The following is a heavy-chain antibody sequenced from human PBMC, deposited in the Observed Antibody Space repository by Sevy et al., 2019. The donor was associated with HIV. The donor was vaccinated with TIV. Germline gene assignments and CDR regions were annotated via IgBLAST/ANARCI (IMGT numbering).Heavy chain of an antibody. D-gene: IGHD1-26*01. V-gene: IGHV3-15*07. Sequence: GGSLRLSCAASGFTFSNAWMNWVRQAPGKGLEWVGRIKSKSDGGTRDFAAPAKGRFIISRDDSKSMLYLQMSSLKTEDTALYYCSAGVGMSDFDYWGRGTQVTVSS. J-gene: IGHJ4*02. CDR1: GFTFSNAW. CDR3: SAGVGMSDFDY. CDR2: IKSKSDGGTR.